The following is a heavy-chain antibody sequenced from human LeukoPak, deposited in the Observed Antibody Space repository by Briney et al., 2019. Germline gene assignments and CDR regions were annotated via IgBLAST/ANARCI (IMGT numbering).Heavy chain of an antibody. V-gene: IGHV3-30*02. J-gene: IGHJ5*02. CDR1: GFTFSSYG. D-gene: IGHD3-10*01. CDR2: IRYDGSNK. CDR3: ARARKSGGITMLRGVKDRGWFDP. Sequence: GGSLRLSCAASGFTFSSYGMHWVRQAPGKGLEWVAFIRYDGSNKYYADSVKGRFTISRDNSKNTLYMQMKSLRAEDTAVFYCARARKSGGITMLRGVKDRGWFDPWGQGTLVTVSS.